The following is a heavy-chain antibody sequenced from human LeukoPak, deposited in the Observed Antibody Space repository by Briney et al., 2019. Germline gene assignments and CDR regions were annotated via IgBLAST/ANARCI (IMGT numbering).Heavy chain of an antibody. V-gene: IGHV3-9*01. D-gene: IGHD5-18*01. CDR2: ISWNSGSI. Sequence: PGGSLRLSCAASGFTFDDYAMHWVRQAPGKGLEWVSGISWNSGSIGYADSVKGRFTISRDNAKNSLYLQMNSLRAEDTALYYCAKDRRGYSSAFDIWGQGTMVTVSS. J-gene: IGHJ3*02. CDR1: GFTFDDYA. CDR3: AKDRRGYSSAFDI.